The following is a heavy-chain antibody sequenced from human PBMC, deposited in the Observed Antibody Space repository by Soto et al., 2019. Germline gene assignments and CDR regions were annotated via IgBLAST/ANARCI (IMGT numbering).Heavy chain of an antibody. D-gene: IGHD6-13*01. CDR3: ATYNQQQLAFFY. CDR1: GYTFTSYG. Sequence: ASVKVSCKASGYTFTSYGISWVRQAPGQGLEWMGWISAYNGNTNYAQKLQGRVTMTTDTSTSTAYMELRSLRSDDTAVYYCATYNQQQLAFFYWGHGTLVTVSS. J-gene: IGHJ4*01. CDR2: ISAYNGNT. V-gene: IGHV1-18*04.